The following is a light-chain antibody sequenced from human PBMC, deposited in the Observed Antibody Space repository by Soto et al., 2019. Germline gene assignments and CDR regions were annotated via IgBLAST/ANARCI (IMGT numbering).Light chain of an antibody. CDR3: QQLNSYPRT. V-gene: IGKV1-9*01. J-gene: IGKJ1*01. Sequence: IQLTQSPSSLSASVGDRVTITCRASHDISSYLVWYQQKPGKAPKLLIYAASTLQSGVPSRFSGSGSGTDFTLTISSLQPEDFATYYCQQLNSYPRTFGQGTKVVIK. CDR2: AAS. CDR1: HDISSY.